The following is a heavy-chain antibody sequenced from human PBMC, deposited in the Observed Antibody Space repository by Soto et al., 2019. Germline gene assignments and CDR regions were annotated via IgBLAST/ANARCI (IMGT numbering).Heavy chain of an antibody. CDR3: AKGNYGDYGGFDP. D-gene: IGHD4-17*01. Sequence: EVQILESGGGLIQPGGSLRLSCAASGFSFSTFAMTWVRQAPGKGLEWVSTIISTGISTYYADSVKGRFTISRANSKNTLYLQMNGLRAEDSAVYYCAKGNYGDYGGFDPWGQGTLVTVSS. J-gene: IGHJ5*02. CDR2: IISTGIST. CDR1: GFSFSTFA. V-gene: IGHV3-23*01.